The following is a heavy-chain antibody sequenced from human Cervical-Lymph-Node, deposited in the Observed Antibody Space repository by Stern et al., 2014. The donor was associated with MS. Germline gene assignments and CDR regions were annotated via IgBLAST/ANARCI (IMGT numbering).Heavy chain of an antibody. CDR1: GGSISSYY. CDR2: IYYSGSS. V-gene: IGHV4-59*01. D-gene: IGHD4-17*01. Sequence: QLQLQESGPGLVKPSETLSLTCTVSGGSISSYYWSWIRQPPGKGLEWIGYIYYSGSSNYNPSLKSRVTISVDTSKNQFSLKLSSVTAADTAVYYCARVSGDYPHWYFDLWGRGTLVTVSS. CDR3: ARVSGDYPHWYFDL. J-gene: IGHJ2*01.